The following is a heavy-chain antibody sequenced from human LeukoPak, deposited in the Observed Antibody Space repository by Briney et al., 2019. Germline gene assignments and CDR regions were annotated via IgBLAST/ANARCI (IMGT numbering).Heavy chain of an antibody. V-gene: IGHV4-59*01. CDR1: GGSISSYY. CDR3: ATGTFLEWFGFDY. D-gene: IGHD3-3*02. CDR2: IYYSGST. J-gene: IGHJ4*02. Sequence: PSETLSLTCTVSGGSISSYYWSWIRQPPGKGLEWIGYIYYSGSTNYNPSLKSRVTISVDTSKNQFSLKLSSLTAADTPVYYCATGTFLEWFGFDYWGQGTLVTVSS.